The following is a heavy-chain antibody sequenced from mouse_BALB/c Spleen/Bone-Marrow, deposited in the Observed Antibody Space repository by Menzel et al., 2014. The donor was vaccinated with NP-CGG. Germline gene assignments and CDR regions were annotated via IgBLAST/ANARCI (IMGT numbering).Heavy chain of an antibody. V-gene: IGHV1S81*02. CDR1: GYTFTSYW. J-gene: IGHJ2*01. D-gene: IGHD2-12*01. Sequence: QVQLQQSGAELVKPGASVKLSCKASGYTFTSYWMHWVKQRPGQGLEWIGEINPSNGRTNYNEKFKTKATLTVDKSSSTAYMQLSSLTSEDSADYYCARWLLYYWGQGTTLTVSS. CDR2: INPSNGRT. CDR3: ARWLLYY.